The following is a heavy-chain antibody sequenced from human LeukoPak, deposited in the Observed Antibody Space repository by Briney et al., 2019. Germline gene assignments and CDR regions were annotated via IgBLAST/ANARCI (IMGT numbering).Heavy chain of an antibody. Sequence: SETLSLTCAVSGGSISSGGYSWSWIRQPPGKGLEWIGYIYHSGSTYYNPSLKSRVTISVDRSKNQFSPKLSSVTAADTAVYYCARLAAAGTTGIDYWGQGTLVTVSS. CDR2: IYHSGST. V-gene: IGHV4-30-2*01. CDR1: GGSISSGGYS. CDR3: ARLAAAGTTGIDY. J-gene: IGHJ4*02. D-gene: IGHD6-13*01.